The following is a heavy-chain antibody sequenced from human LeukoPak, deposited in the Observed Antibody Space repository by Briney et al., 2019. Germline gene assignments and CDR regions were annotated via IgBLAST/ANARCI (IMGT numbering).Heavy chain of an antibody. CDR1: GFTVSSNY. Sequence: GGPLRLSCAASGFTVSSNYMSWVRQAPGKGLEWVSVIYSGGSTDYKDSVKDRFIISRDNSKNTLYPQMNSLRAEDTAVYYCAKEMATMHAFDIWGQGTMVTVSS. V-gene: IGHV3-66*01. D-gene: IGHD5-24*01. CDR3: AKEMATMHAFDI. J-gene: IGHJ3*02. CDR2: IYSGGST.